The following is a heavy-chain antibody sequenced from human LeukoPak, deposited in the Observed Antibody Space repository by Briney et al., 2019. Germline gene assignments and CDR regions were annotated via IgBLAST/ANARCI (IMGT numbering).Heavy chain of an antibody. J-gene: IGHJ4*02. CDR2: ISYDGSNK. D-gene: IGHD3-22*01. Sequence: PGGSLRLSCAASGFTFSDYGMHWVRQAPGKGLEWVAVISYDGSNKFYADSVKGRFTISRDNSKNTLYLQMNSLRADDTAVYYCAKDPTTCFYDSFDCWGQGTLVTVSS. CDR1: GFTFSDYG. CDR3: AKDPTTCFYDSFDC. V-gene: IGHV3-30*18.